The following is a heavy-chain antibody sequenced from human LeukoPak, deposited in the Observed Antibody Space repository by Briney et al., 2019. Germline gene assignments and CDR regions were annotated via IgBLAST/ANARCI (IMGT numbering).Heavy chain of an antibody. CDR1: GYTFTSYY. CDR2: ITPSGGNI. CDR3: EREPYSHRCWKFEY. D-gene: IGHD1-26*01. V-gene: IGHV1-46*01. Sequence: ASVKVSCKASGYTFTSYYMHWVRQAPGQGLEWMGIITPSGGNINYAQKFQGRVTMTRDTSTSTVYMELTSLRSEDTAGYYCEREPYSHRCWKFEYGGQGTLVIVFS. J-gene: IGHJ4*02.